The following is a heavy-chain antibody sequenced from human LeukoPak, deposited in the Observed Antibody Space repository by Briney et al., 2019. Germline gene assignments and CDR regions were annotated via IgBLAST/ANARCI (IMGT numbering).Heavy chain of an antibody. J-gene: IGHJ2*01. CDR2: ISSSSSTI. CDR1: GFTFSTYS. D-gene: IGHD6-13*01. V-gene: IGHV3-48*04. Sequence: GGSLRLSCAASGFTFSTYSMNWVRQAPGKGLEWISYISSSSSTIYYADSVKGRFTISRDNAKNSLYLQMNSLRAEDTAVYYCARATLIIAAAGTRYFDLWGRGTLVTVSS. CDR3: ARATLIIAAAGTRYFDL.